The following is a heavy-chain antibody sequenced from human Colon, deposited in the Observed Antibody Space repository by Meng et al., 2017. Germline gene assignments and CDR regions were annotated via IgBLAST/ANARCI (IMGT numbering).Heavy chain of an antibody. Sequence: SETLSPTCALYGASFSGYYWSWIRQPPGKGLEWIGAINHIGSTNYNPSLKSRVTISVDTSKNQFSLKLSSVTAADTAVYYCARARIPPMVRGVRTDYYYYGMDVWGQGTTVTVSS. CDR2: INHIGST. D-gene: IGHD3-10*01. V-gene: IGHV4-34*01. CDR1: GASFSGYY. J-gene: IGHJ6*02. CDR3: ARARIPPMVRGVRTDYYYYGMDV.